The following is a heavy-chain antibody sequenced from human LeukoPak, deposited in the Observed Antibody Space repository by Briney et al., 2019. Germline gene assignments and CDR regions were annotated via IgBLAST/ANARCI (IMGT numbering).Heavy chain of an antibody. D-gene: IGHD2-15*01. J-gene: IGHJ3*01. Sequence: SETLSLTCSVSGGSISRYYWSWIRRPPGKGLEWMGYIFHSGSTKYNPSLKSRVTTSHDTSKQQFSLKLTSVTATDTAVYFCARHEGHCTGGNCYSNAFDVWGQGTMVTVSS. CDR1: GGSISRYY. CDR3: ARHEGHCTGGNCYSNAFDV. CDR2: IFHSGST. V-gene: IGHV4-59*08.